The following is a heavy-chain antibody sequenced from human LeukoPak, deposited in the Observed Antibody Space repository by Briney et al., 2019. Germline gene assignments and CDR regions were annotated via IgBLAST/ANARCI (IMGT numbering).Heavy chain of an antibody. J-gene: IGHJ6*02. CDR1: GYTFTSYG. Sequence: GASVKVSCKASGYTFTSYGISWVRQAPGQGLEWMGWISAYNSNTNYAQKLQGRVTMTTDTSTSTAYMELRSLRSDDTAVYYCARDQPLRIAAAGSKNSYYYYGMDVWGQGTTVTVSS. CDR2: ISAYNSNT. CDR3: ARDQPLRIAAAGSKNSYYYYGMDV. V-gene: IGHV1-18*01. D-gene: IGHD6-13*01.